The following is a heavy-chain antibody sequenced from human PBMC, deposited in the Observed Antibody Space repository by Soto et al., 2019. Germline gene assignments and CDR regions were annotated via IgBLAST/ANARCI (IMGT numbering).Heavy chain of an antibody. V-gene: IGHV3-7*01. CDR2: IKQDGSEK. CDR3: ARSPTMVRGVIITNYYYYYGMDV. J-gene: IGHJ6*02. CDR1: GFTFSSYW. Sequence: GGSLRLSCAASGFTFSSYWMSWVRQAPGKGLEWVANIKQDGSEKYYVDSVKGRFTISRDNAKNSLYLQMNSLRAEDTAVYYCARSPTMVRGVIITNYYYYYGMDVWGQGTTVTVSS. D-gene: IGHD3-10*01.